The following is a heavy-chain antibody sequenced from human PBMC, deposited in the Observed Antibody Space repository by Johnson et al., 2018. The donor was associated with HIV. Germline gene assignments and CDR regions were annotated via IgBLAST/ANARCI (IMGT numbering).Heavy chain of an antibody. Sequence: LVESGGGLVQPGGSLRLSCAASGFTFSSYDMHWVRQATGKGLEWVSAIGTAGDTYYPGSVKGRFTISRENAKNSLYLQMNSLRAGDTAVYYCARGSARRDGERVIAGGAFDIWGQGTMVTVSS. CDR2: IGTAGDT. CDR1: GFTFSSYD. V-gene: IGHV3-13*01. CDR3: ARGSARRDGERVIAGGAFDI. D-gene: IGHD2/OR15-2a*01. J-gene: IGHJ3*02.